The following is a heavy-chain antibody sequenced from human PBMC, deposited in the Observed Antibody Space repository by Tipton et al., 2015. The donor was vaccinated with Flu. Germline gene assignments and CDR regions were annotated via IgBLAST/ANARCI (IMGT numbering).Heavy chain of an antibody. D-gene: IGHD3-10*01. Sequence: LRLSCTVSGGSMSSFYWSWIRKPAGKGLEWMGRMYAGGNTKYNPSLKSRVTMSVDTSKNQFSLRLGSVTAADTAVYYCARSDYYVSDHYWGQGTLVTVSS. V-gene: IGHV4-4*07. CDR3: ARSDYYVSDHY. CDR2: MYAGGNT. CDR1: GGSMSSFY. J-gene: IGHJ4*02.